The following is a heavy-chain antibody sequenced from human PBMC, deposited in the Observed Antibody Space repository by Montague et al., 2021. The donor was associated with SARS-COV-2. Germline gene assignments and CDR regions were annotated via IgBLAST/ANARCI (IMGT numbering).Heavy chain of an antibody. CDR2: IYASGGT. CDR1: GEPISGFF. J-gene: IGHJ4*02. V-gene: IGHV4-4*07. Sequence: SETLSLTCSVSGEPISGFFWNCIRQPAEKGLEWIGRIYASGGTDYNPSLESRVTMSVDTSKNHFSLKVNSVTAADTAMYYCARGVVAAPSVVDYWGRGTLVTVSS. CDR3: ARGVVAAPSVVDY. D-gene: IGHD2-15*01.